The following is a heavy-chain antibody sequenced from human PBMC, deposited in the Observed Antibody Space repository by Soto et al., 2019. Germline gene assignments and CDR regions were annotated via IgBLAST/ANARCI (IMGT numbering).Heavy chain of an antibody. D-gene: IGHD3-3*01. CDR3: ARDYYDFWSGYLRGDYYYYYMDV. Sequence: SETLSLTCTVSGGSISSYYWSWIRQPPGKGLEWIGYIYYSGSTNYNPSIKSRVTISVDTSKNQFSLKLSSVTAADTAVYYCARDYYDFWSGYLRGDYYYYYMDVWGKGTTVT. J-gene: IGHJ6*03. CDR1: GGSISSYY. V-gene: IGHV4-59*01. CDR2: IYYSGST.